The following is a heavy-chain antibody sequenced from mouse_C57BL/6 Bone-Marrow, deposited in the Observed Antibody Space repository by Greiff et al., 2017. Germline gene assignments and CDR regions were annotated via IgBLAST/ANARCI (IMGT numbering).Heavy chain of an antibody. D-gene: IGHD1-1*01. J-gene: IGHJ2*01. CDR3: ASHGSNDY. CDR1: GFTFSSYA. V-gene: IGHV5-4*03. CDR2: ISDGGSYT. Sequence: EVKLVESGGGLVKPGGSLKLSCAASGFTFSSYAMSWVSQTPEKRLEWVATISDGGSYTYYPDNVKGRFTISRDNAKNNLYLQMSHLKSEDTAMYYCASHGSNDYWGQGTTLTVSS.